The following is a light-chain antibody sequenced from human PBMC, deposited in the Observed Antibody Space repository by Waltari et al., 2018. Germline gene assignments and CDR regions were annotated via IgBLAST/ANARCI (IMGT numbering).Light chain of an antibody. CDR2: EVT. CDR3: SSFAGSTNWV. J-gene: IGLJ3*02. CDR1: SSALGGYNY. Sequence: QSALTQPPSASGSPGQSVTIPCTGTSSALGGYNYVSWYQQHPGKAPKLMIYEVTKRPSGVPDRFSASKSGNTASLTVSGLQAEDEADYYCSSFAGSTNWVFGGGTKLTVL. V-gene: IGLV2-8*01.